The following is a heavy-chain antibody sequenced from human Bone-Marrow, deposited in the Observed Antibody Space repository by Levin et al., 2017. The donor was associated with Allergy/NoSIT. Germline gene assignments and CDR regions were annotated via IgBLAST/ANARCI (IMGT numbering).Heavy chain of an antibody. Sequence: RASVKVSCQASGGSFRSFAISWVRQVPGQGLEWMGGIVPIFGTTNYAQKFQGRVTITADESTNTVYMELSSLTLEDTAAYFCANHRRWLQSAMYVWGQGTTVTVPS. D-gene: IGHD5-24*01. V-gene: IGHV1-69*13. CDR1: GGSFRSFA. CDR3: ANHRRWLQSAMYV. J-gene: IGHJ6*02. CDR2: IVPIFGTT.